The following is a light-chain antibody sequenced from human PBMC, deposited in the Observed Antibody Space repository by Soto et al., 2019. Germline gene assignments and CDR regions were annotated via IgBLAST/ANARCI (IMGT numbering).Light chain of an antibody. CDR2: EVS. V-gene: IGLV2-14*01. CDR3: SSYTSSSTRV. Sequence: QSALTPPASVSGSPGQSITISCTGTSSDVGGYNYVSWYQQHPGKAPKLMIYEVSNRPSGVSNRFSGSKSGNTASLTISGLQAEDEADYYCSSYTSSSTRVFGGGTKVTVL. CDR1: SSDVGGYNY. J-gene: IGLJ3*02.